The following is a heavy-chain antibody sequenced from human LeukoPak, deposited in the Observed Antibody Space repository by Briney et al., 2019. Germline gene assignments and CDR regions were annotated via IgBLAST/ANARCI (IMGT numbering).Heavy chain of an antibody. D-gene: IGHD3-9*01. J-gene: IGHJ4*02. CDR1: GGSISSGDYY. CDR3: ARGDILTGYYKPPPGY. CDR2: IYYSEST. Sequence: SETLSLTCTVSGGSISSGDYYWSWIRQPPGKGLEWIVYIYYSESTYYNPSLKSRVTISVDTSKNQFSLKLSSVTAADTAVYYCARGDILTGYYKPPPGYWGQGTLVTVSS. V-gene: IGHV4-30-4*01.